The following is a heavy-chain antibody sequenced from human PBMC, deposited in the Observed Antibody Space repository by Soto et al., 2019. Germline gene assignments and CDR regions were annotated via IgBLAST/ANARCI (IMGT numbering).Heavy chain of an antibody. V-gene: IGHV4-61*08. CDR3: ARDRGYCSSTSCDKEGATFKTALDY. J-gene: IGHJ4*02. Sequence: SETRSLTGTVSGGSVRSGGYYWRWIRQPPGKRLEWIGYIYYSGSTNYNPSLKSRVTISVDTSKNQFSLKLSSVTAADTAVYYCARDRGYCSSTSCDKEGATFKTALDYWGQGTLVTGSS. D-gene: IGHD2-2*02. CDR1: GGSVRSGGYY. CDR2: IYYSGST.